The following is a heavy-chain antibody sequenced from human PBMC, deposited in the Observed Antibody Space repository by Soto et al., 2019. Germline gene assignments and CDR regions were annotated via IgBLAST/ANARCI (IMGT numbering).Heavy chain of an antibody. CDR2: LSKDGANE. CDR3: AKDPSTGSADY. D-gene: IGHD3-9*01. V-gene: IGHV3-23*01. CDR1: GFILSNYA. J-gene: IGHJ4*02. Sequence: GGSLRLSCTASGFILSNYAMNWVRQAPGKGLEWVSTLSKDGANEHYADSVKGRFTISRDGSKNTLYLQMNSLRAEDTAMYYCAKDPSTGSADYWGQGTQVTVSA.